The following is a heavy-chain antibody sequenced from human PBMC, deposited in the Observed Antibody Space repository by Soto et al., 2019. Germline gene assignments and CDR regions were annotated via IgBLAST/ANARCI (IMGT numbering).Heavy chain of an antibody. Sequence: QVQLVQSGAEVKKPGASVKVSCKASGYTFTSYDINWVRQATGQGLEWMGWMNPNSGNTGYAQKFXXGVTMTRNTSXXTXYXXLSSLRSEDTAVYYCARAPGFWSGYYIPYYYGMDVWGQGTTVTVSS. CDR1: GYTFTSYD. CDR3: ARAPGFWSGYYIPYYYGMDV. CDR2: MNPNSGNT. V-gene: IGHV1-8*01. J-gene: IGHJ6*02. D-gene: IGHD3-3*01.